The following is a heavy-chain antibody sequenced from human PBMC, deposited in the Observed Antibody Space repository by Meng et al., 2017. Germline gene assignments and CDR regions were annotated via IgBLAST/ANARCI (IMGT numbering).Heavy chain of an antibody. CDR2: INPKSGDT. D-gene: IGHD6-13*01. V-gene: IGHV1-2*06. Sequence: QVQLVQSRAELKKPGASVKVSCKASGYTFPDYWLHWVRRAPGQGLEWMGRINPKSGDTHYAQRFQGRVTMTGDTSISTAYMELSGLRSDDTAMYYCARDEDISAAGKLFGDYWGQGTLVTVSS. CDR3: ARDEDISAAGKLFGDY. CDR1: GYTFPDYW. J-gene: IGHJ4*02.